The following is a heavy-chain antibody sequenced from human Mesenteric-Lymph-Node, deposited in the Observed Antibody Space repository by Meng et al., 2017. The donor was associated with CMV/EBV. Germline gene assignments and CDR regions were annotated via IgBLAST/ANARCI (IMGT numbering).Heavy chain of an antibody. V-gene: IGHV3-23*01. CDR3: AKSDDFDWLLYGLDY. D-gene: IGHD3-9*01. CDR1: RFTFTNYA. J-gene: IGHJ4*02. Sequence: SRFTFTNYAMTWVRQAPGKGLEWVSAISGSGGSTYYADSVKGRFTIFRDNSKHTLYLQMNSLRAEDTAIYYCAKSDDFDWLLYGLDYWGQGTLVTVSS. CDR2: ISGSGGST.